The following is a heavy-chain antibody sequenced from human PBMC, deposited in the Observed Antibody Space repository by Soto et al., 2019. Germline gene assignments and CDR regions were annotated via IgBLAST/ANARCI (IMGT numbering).Heavy chain of an antibody. D-gene: IGHD4-17*01. V-gene: IGHV4-59*01. CDR2: IYYSGST. CDR3: ARMTTVTTGLAFDI. Sequence: PSETLSLTCTVSGGSISSYYWSWIRQPPGKGLEWVGYIYYSGSTNYNPSLKSRVTISVDTSKNQFSLKLSSVTAADTAVYYCARMTTVTTGLAFDIRGQGTMVTVSS. J-gene: IGHJ3*02. CDR1: GGSISSYY.